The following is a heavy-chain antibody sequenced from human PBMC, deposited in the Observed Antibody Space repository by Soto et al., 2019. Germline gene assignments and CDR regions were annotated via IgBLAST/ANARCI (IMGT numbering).Heavy chain of an antibody. J-gene: IGHJ3*02. CDR1: GYTFTSYY. D-gene: IGHD3-22*01. CDR2: INPSGGST. Sequence: GASVKVSCKASGYTFTSYYMHWARQAPGQGLEWMGIINPSGGSTSYAQKFQGRVTMTRDTSTSTVYMELSSLRSEDTAVYYCARDHPISSSSGPFDIWGQGTMVTVSS. CDR3: ARDHPISSSSGPFDI. V-gene: IGHV1-46*01.